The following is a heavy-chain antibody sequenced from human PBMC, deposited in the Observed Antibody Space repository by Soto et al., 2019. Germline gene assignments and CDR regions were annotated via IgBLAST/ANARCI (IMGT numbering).Heavy chain of an antibody. D-gene: IGHD2-2*01. Sequence: ASVKVSCKASGYTFTGYYMHWVRQAPGQGLEWMGWINPNSGGTNYAQKFQGWVTMTRDTSISTAYMELSRLRSDDTAVYYCARDKGVVPAPIFTYGMDVWGQGTTVTVSS. CDR3: ARDKGVVPAPIFTYGMDV. CDR2: INPNSGGT. J-gene: IGHJ6*02. CDR1: GYTFTGYY. V-gene: IGHV1-2*04.